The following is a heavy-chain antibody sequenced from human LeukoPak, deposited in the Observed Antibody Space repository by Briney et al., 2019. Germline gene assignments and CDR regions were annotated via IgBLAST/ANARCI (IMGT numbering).Heavy chain of an antibody. D-gene: IGHD6-13*01. CDR1: GYTFTGYY. Sequence: ASVKVSCKPSGYTFTGYYIHWVRQAPGQRLEWMGWINPNSGGTNYAQMFQGRVTMTRDTSISTAYMGLSRLRSDDTAVYYSASGASTWGGGPPTYYSDYWGQGTLVTVSS. J-gene: IGHJ4*02. CDR3: ASGASTWGGGPPTYYSDY. V-gene: IGHV1-2*02. CDR2: INPNSGGT.